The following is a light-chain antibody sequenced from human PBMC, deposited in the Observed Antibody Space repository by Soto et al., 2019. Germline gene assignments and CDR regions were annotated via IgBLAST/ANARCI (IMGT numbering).Light chain of an antibody. CDR3: QQYSSSSGYT. CDR1: QSIATQF. Sequence: DIVLTQSPGTLSLSPGERATLSCRASQSIATQFFTWYQQRPGQAPRVLLYGTSTRATGIPDRFSGSGSGKEFPLTTTRLEAEDFVVYYCQQYSSSSGYTFGQGTKMAIK. CDR2: GTS. J-gene: IGKJ2*01. V-gene: IGKV3-20*01.